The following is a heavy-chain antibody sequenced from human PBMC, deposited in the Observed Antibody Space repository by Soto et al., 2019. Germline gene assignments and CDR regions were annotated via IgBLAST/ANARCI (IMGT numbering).Heavy chain of an antibody. CDR3: ARDHRITGTTGY. D-gene: IGHD1-7*01. Sequence: ASVKVSCKASGYTFTSYGISWVRQAPGQGLEWMGWISAYNGNTNYAQKLQGRVTMTTDTSTSTAYTELRSLRSDDTAVYYCARDHRITGTTGYWGQGTLVTVAS. V-gene: IGHV1-18*04. J-gene: IGHJ4*02. CDR2: ISAYNGNT. CDR1: GYTFTSYG.